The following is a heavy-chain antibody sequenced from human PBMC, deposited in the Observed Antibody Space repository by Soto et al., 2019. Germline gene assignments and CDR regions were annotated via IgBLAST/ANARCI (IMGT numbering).Heavy chain of an antibody. D-gene: IGHD1-26*01. Sequence: ASVKVSCKASGYTFTSYGISWVRQAPEQGLEWMGWISAYNGNTNYAQKLQGRVTMTTDTSTSTAYMELRSLRSDDTAVYYCARDTTTVRITYYYYHGMHVWGQVTTVTVSS. CDR2: ISAYNGNT. CDR1: GYTFTSYG. CDR3: ARDTTTVRITYYYYHGMHV. V-gene: IGHV1-18*01. J-gene: IGHJ6*01.